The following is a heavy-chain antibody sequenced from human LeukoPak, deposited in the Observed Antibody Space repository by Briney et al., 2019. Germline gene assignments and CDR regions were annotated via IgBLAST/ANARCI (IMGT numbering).Heavy chain of an antibody. CDR1: GYTFTAYY. D-gene: IGHD3-10*01. CDR3: ARVIGFGELSLGY. CDR2: INPKNGDT. J-gene: IGHJ4*02. V-gene: IGHV1-2*06. Sequence: ASVKVSCKASGYTFTAYYIHWVRQAPGQGLEWMGRINPKNGDTNYAQKFQGRVTMTRDTSISTAYMELSRLRSDDTAVYYCARVIGFGELSLGYWGQGTLVTVSS.